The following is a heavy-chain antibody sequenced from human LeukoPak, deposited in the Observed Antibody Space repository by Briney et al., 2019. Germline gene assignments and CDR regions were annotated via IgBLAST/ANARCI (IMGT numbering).Heavy chain of an antibody. J-gene: IGHJ3*02. CDR2: INPSGGST. D-gene: IGHD2-21*01. CDR3: ARDMKVDCGGDCYSDDAFDI. Sequence: ASVKVSCKASGYTFTSYHMHWVRQAPGQGLEWMGIINPSGGSTSYAQKFQGRVTMTRDTSTSTVYMELSSLRSEDTAVYYCARDMKVDCGGDCYSDDAFDIWGQGTMVTVSS. CDR1: GYTFTSYH. V-gene: IGHV1-46*01.